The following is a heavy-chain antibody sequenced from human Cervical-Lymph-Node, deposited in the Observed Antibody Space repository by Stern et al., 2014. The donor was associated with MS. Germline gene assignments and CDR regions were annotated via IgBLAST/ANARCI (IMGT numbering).Heavy chain of an antibody. CDR2: ISWNRGSI. Sequence: EVQLVESGGGLVQPGRSLRLSCAASGFTFDDYAMHWVRQAPGKGLEWVSGISWNRGSIGYADSVKGRFTISRDNAKNSLYLQMNSLRAEDTALYYCAKDGANYYDSSGYFGWYFDYWGQGTLVTVSS. J-gene: IGHJ4*02. CDR3: AKDGANYYDSSGYFGWYFDY. D-gene: IGHD3-22*01. V-gene: IGHV3-9*01. CDR1: GFTFDDYA.